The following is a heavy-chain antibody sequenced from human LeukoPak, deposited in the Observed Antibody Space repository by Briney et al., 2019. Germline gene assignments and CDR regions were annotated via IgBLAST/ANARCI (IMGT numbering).Heavy chain of an antibody. J-gene: IGHJ4*02. CDR2: VNQDGSEK. D-gene: IGHD2-15*01. Sequence: QPRGSLRLSCAASGFTFSSYWMSWVRQAPGKGLEWVANVNQDGSEKYYVDSVKGRFTVSRDNAKNSLYLQMNSLAVEDTAVYYCAREYCSGGTCYLPGYWGQGTLVTVSS. CDR1: GFTFSSYW. V-gene: IGHV3-7*01. CDR3: AREYCSGGTCYLPGY.